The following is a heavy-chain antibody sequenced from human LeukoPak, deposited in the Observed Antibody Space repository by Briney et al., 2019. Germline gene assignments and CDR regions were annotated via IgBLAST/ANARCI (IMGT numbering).Heavy chain of an antibody. J-gene: IGHJ4*02. D-gene: IGHD6-13*01. CDR3: AREERSWSNVYYFDY. CDR2: IWYDGSNK. V-gene: IGHV3-33*01. Sequence: GRSLRLSCAASGFTFSSYGMHWVRQAPGKGLEWVAVIWYDGSNKYYADSVKGLFTISRDNSKNTLYLQMNSLRAEDTAVYYCAREERSWSNVYYFDYWGQGTLVTVSS. CDR1: GFTFSSYG.